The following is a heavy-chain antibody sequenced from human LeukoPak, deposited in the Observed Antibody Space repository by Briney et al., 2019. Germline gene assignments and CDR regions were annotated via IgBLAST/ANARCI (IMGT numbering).Heavy chain of an antibody. CDR1: GYTFTSYG. Sequence: GASVKVSCKASGYTFTSYGISWVRQAPGQGLEWMGWISAYNGNTNYAQKLQGRVTMTTDTSTSTAYMELRSLRSNDTAVYYCAREKGLELRAGWFDPWGQGTLVTVSS. V-gene: IGHV1-18*01. CDR2: ISAYNGNT. J-gene: IGHJ5*02. CDR3: AREKGLELRAGWFDP. D-gene: IGHD1-7*01.